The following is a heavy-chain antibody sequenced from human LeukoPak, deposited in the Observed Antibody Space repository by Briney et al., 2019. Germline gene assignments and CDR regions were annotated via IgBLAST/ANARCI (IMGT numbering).Heavy chain of an antibody. Sequence: GGSLRLSCAASGFTFSSYAISWVRQAPGQGLEWTGRIIPILGIANYAQKFQGRVTITADKSTSTAYMELSSLRSEDTAVYYCARPRPQIAAAEDYYYYYGMDVWGQGTTVTVSS. D-gene: IGHD6-13*01. CDR2: IIPILGIA. CDR3: ARPRPQIAAAEDYYYYYGMDV. J-gene: IGHJ6*02. CDR1: GFTFSSYA. V-gene: IGHV1-69*04.